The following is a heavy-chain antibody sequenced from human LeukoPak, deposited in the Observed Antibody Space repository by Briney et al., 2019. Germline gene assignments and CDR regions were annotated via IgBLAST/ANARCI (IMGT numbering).Heavy chain of an antibody. CDR2: INHSGST. Sequence: KPSETLSLTCTVSGGSISSSSYYWGWIRQPPGKGLEWIGEINHSGSTNYNPSLKSRVTISVDTSKNQFSLKLSSVTAADTAVYYCARRRVTMVRGESRIGPWGQGTLVTVSS. J-gene: IGHJ5*02. CDR1: GGSISSSSYY. D-gene: IGHD3-10*01. V-gene: IGHV4-39*07. CDR3: ARRRVTMVRGESRIGP.